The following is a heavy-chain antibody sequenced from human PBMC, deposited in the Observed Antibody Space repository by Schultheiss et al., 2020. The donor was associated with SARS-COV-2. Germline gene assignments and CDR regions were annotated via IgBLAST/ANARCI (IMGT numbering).Heavy chain of an antibody. CDR1: GGSISSYY. CDR3: ARGPRRNYDFWSGFS. D-gene: IGHD3-3*01. J-gene: IGHJ5*02. Sequence: SETLSLTCTVSGGSISSYYWSWIRQPPGKGLEWIGYIYYSGSTNYNPSLKSRVTISVDTSKNQFSLKLSSVTAADTAVYYCARGPRRNYDFWSGFSWGQGTLVTVSS. V-gene: IGHV4-59*12. CDR2: IYYSGST.